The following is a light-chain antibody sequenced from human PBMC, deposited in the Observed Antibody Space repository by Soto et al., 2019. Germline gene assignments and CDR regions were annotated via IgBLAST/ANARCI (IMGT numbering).Light chain of an antibody. V-gene: IGKV1-8*01. Sequence: AIRMTQSPSSLSASTGDRVTITCRASQGISSYLAWYQQKPGKVPKLLIYAASTLQSGVPSRFSGSGSGTDFTLTISCPQSEDFATYYCQQYYSYSWTFGQGTKVEIK. CDR2: AAS. J-gene: IGKJ1*01. CDR1: QGISSY. CDR3: QQYYSYSWT.